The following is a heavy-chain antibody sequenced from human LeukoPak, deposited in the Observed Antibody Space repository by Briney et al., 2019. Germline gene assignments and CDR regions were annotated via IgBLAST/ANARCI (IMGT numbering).Heavy chain of an antibody. D-gene: IGHD2-15*01. CDR1: GGSISSYY. J-gene: IGHJ3*02. Sequence: SETLSLTCTVSGGSISSYYWSWIRQAPGKGLEWIGYIYYSGSTNYNPSLKSRVTISVDASKNQFSLKLRSVTAADTAVYYCARADIVVVVAASHDAFDIWGQGTMVTVSS. CDR2: IYYSGST. V-gene: IGHV4-59*08. CDR3: ARADIVVVVAASHDAFDI.